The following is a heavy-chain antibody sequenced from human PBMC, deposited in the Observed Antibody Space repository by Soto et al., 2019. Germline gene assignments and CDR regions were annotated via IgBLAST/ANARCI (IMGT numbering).Heavy chain of an antibody. Sequence: ASVKVSCKASGGTFSSYAISWVRQAPGQGLEWMGGIIPIFGTANYAQKFQGRVTITADESTSTAYMELSSLRSEDTAVYYCASPFQLIPQSSSSIVYYYGMDVWGQGTTVTVSS. J-gene: IGHJ6*02. CDR1: GGTFSSYA. D-gene: IGHD6-6*01. V-gene: IGHV1-69*13. CDR3: ASPFQLIPQSSSSIVYYYGMDV. CDR2: IIPIFGTA.